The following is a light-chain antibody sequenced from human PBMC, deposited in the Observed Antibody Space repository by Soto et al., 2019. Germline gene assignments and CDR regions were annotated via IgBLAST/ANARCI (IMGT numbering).Light chain of an antibody. CDR3: SSYTSSDTPYV. CDR1: SSDVGGYNY. CDR2: VVS. V-gene: IGLV2-14*01. J-gene: IGLJ1*01. Sequence: QYALTQPASVSGSPGQSITISCTGTSSDVGGYNYVSWYQQHPDKAPKLMIYVVSNRPSGVSNRFSGSKSGNTASLTISGLQDEDEADYYCSSYTSSDTPYVFGTGTQLTVL.